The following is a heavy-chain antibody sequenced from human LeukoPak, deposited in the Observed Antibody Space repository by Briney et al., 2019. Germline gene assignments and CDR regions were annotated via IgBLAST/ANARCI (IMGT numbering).Heavy chain of an antibody. CDR3: ARLRYYDSSAYYYAFDY. J-gene: IGHJ4*02. V-gene: IGHV4-39*01. Sequence: PSETLSLTCTVSGGSISSSSYYWGWIRQPPGKGLEWIGSIYYRGSTYYNPSLKSRVTISVDTSKNQFSLKLSSVTAADTAVYYCARLRYYDSSAYYYAFDYWGQETLVTVSS. D-gene: IGHD3-22*01. CDR2: IYYRGST. CDR1: GGSISSSSYY.